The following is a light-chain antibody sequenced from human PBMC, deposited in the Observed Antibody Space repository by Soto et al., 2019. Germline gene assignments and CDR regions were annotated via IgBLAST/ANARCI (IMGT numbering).Light chain of an antibody. Sequence: EIVLTQSPGTLSLSPGERATLSCRASQSVSSSYLAWYQQKPGQAPRLLIYGASSRPTGIPDRFSGSGSGTDFTLTISRLEPEDFAVYYCHHYGAFRTFDQGTKVEIK. CDR3: HHYGAFRT. V-gene: IGKV3-20*01. J-gene: IGKJ1*01. CDR1: QSVSSSY. CDR2: GAS.